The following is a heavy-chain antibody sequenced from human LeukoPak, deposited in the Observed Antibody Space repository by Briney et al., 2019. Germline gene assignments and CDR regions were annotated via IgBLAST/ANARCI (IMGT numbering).Heavy chain of an antibody. J-gene: IGHJ4*02. CDR3: ARHGVYGDRADY. Sequence: ASETLSLTCTVSGGSISSYYWSWIRQPPGKGLEWIGYIYDSGSTNYNPSLKSRVTISVDTSKNQFPLKLSSVTAADTAVYYCARHGVYGDRADYWGQGTLVTVSS. D-gene: IGHD4-17*01. CDR1: GGSISSYY. CDR2: IYDSGST. V-gene: IGHV4-59*08.